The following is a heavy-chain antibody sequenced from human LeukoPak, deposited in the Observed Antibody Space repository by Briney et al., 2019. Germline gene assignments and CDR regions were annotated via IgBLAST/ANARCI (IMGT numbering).Heavy chain of an antibody. CDR3: AGARHSSGWNNWFDP. CDR1: GGTFSSYA. D-gene: IGHD6-19*01. V-gene: IGHV1-69*05. CDR2: IIPIFGTA. J-gene: IGHJ5*02. Sequence: GASVKVSCKASGGTFSSYAISWVRQAPGQGLEWMGGIIPIFGTANYAQKFQGRVTMTRDTSISTAYMELSRLRSDDTAVYYCAGARHSSGWNNWFDPWGQGTLVTVSS.